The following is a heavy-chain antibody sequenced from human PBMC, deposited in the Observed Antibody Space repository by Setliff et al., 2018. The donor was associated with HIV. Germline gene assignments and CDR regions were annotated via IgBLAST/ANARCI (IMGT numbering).Heavy chain of an antibody. V-gene: IGHV2-70*04. D-gene: IGHD3-10*01. Sequence: SGPMLVNPTQTLTLTCTFPGFSLTTSGLRVTWVRQHPGKALEWLARIDWEDDKFYSTSLKTRLTISKDTSKNQVVLTRTNMGPLDTATYFCARTYGSASKLDYWGPGTLVTVSS. CDR3: ARTYGSASKLDY. CDR2: IDWEDDK. CDR1: GFSLTTSGLR. J-gene: IGHJ4*02.